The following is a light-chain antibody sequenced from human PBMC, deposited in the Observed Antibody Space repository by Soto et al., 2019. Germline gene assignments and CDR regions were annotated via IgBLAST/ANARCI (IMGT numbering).Light chain of an antibody. CDR3: QHYYNSWT. Sequence: DIVMTQSPDSLAVSLGERATINCKSSQNNVNYLAWYQQKAGQPPNLLLDWASTRASGVPDRVSGSGSGTDFTLTIRRLQAEDVAVYYCQHYYNSWTFGQGAQVEIK. J-gene: IGKJ1*01. V-gene: IGKV4-1*01. CDR1: QNNVNY. CDR2: WAS.